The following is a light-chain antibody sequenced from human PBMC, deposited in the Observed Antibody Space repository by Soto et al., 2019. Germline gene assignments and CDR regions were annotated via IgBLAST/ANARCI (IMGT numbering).Light chain of an antibody. CDR2: ATS. V-gene: IGKV1-33*01. CDR1: QAIGQD. J-gene: IGKJ2*01. Sequence: DIQMTQSPSSLSASVGDRVTITCQASQAIGQDLNWYQQKPGKAPQLLMYATSNLETGVPSRFSGSGTQTSFTLAISSLQPEDLATYYCQQYYSLPYTFGQGTKLEI. CDR3: QQYYSLPYT.